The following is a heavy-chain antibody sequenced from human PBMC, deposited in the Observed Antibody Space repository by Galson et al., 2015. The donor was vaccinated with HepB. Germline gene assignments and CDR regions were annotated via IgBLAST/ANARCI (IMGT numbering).Heavy chain of an antibody. CDR2: TIYKGNTYTT. D-gene: IGHD2-15*01. Sequence: SLRLSCAASGFTFNDHYTNWVRQAPGKGLEWVGRTIYKGNTYTTEYAASVKGRFTISRDDSKNSLYLQMNSLKTEDTAVYYCTREVAVVVAATIRYYYYYMDVWGKGSTVTVSS. V-gene: IGHV3-72*01. CDR1: GFTFNDHY. CDR3: TREVAVVVAATIRYYYYYMDV. J-gene: IGHJ6*03.